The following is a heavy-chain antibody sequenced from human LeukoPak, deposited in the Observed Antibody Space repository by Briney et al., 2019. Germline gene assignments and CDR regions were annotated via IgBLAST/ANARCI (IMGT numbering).Heavy chain of an antibody. CDR2: IYPGDSDT. D-gene: IGHD3-3*01. Sequence: GESLKISCKGAVYSFTSYWIGWVRQMPGKGLEWMGIIYPGDSDTRYSPSFQGQVTISADMYISTAYLQWSSLEASDDAKYYCARLGVADSNWFDPWGQGTLVTVSS. J-gene: IGHJ5*02. CDR1: VYSFTSYW. V-gene: IGHV5-51*01. CDR3: ARLGVADSNWFDP.